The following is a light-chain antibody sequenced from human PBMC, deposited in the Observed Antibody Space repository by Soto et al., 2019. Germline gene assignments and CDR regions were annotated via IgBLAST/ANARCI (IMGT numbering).Light chain of an antibody. CDR2: DAS. CDR3: QQYNSYSPWT. V-gene: IGKV1-5*01. CDR1: QSISNY. J-gene: IGKJ1*01. Sequence: DIQMTQSPSSLYASVGARVTITCRASQSISNYLNWYQQKPGKAPKLLISDASNLESGVPSRFSGSGSGTEFTLTISSLQPDDLATYYCQQYNSYSPWTFGQGTKVDIK.